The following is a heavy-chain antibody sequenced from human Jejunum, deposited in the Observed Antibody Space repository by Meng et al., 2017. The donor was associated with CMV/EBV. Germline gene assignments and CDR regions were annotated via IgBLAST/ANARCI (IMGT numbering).Heavy chain of an antibody. CDR2: ISDRGDFSAGNE. V-gene: IGHV3-23*01. J-gene: IGHJ4*02. D-gene: IGHD1-1*01. CDR1: SYA. CDR3: AKGNDRYPYGRGYLDQ. Sequence: SYAMSWVRQAPGKGLEWVATISDRGDFSAGNEYYAASVKGRFTISRDNTKNTLFLRLSSLRAEDTAVYYCAKGNDRYPYGRGYLDQWGQGTLVTVSS.